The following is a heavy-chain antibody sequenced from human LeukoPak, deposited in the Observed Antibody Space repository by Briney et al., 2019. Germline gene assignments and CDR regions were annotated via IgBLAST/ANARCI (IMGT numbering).Heavy chain of an antibody. D-gene: IGHD3-16*01. CDR1: GVSITTYF. Sequence: SETLSLTCNVSGVSITTYFWNWIRLSPGRGLEWIGYVSYGGTTKYNPSFKDRLTISLDTSKNQFSLEMISVTAADAAVYYCARFGHFLLNNFDSWGQGTLVTVSS. CDR3: ARFGHFLLNNFDS. CDR2: VSYGGTT. J-gene: IGHJ4*02. V-gene: IGHV4-59*08.